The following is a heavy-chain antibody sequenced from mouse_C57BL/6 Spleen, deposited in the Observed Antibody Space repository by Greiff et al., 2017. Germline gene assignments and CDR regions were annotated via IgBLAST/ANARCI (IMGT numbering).Heavy chain of an antibody. Sequence: VQLQQPGAELVKPGASVKLSCTASGYTFTSYWMHWVKQRPGQGLEWIGMIHPNSGSTNYNEKFKSKATLTVDKSSSTAYMQLSSLTSEDSAVYYCASEDYYSNYVLFDYWGQGTTLTVSS. CDR2: IHPNSGST. V-gene: IGHV1-64*01. J-gene: IGHJ2*01. D-gene: IGHD2-5*01. CDR3: ASEDYYSNYVLFDY. CDR1: GYTFTSYW.